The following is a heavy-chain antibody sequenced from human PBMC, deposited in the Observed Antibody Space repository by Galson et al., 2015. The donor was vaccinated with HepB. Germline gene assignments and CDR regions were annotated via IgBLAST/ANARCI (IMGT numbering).Heavy chain of an antibody. D-gene: IGHD3-10*01. Sequence: SVKVSCKASGYTFTGYHMHWVRQAPGQGLEWMGWINPNSGGTNYAQKFQGWVTMTRDTSINTAYMELSRLRSDDTAVYYCARAVDYYGSGSYNFDYWGQGTLVTVSS. J-gene: IGHJ4*02. CDR3: ARAVDYYGSGSYNFDY. CDR1: GYTFTGYH. CDR2: INPNSGGT. V-gene: IGHV1-2*04.